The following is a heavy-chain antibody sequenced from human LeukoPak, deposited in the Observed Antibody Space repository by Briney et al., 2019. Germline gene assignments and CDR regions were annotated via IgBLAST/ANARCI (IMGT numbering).Heavy chain of an antibody. Sequence: SVKVSCKAYGFTFSSSAMHWVRQARGQRLEGIGFIVVGSGNTNYAQKFQERVTITRDRSTSTAYMELTSLRSKATAVYSCAEGGTYTATRSMDVWGKGNTVTVSS. CDR1: GFTFSSSA. V-gene: IGHV1-58*02. D-gene: IGHD2-2*02. J-gene: IGHJ6*03. CDR3: AEGGTYTATRSMDV. CDR2: IVVGSGNT.